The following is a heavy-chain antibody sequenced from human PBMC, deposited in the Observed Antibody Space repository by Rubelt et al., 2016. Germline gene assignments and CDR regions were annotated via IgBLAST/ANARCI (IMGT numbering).Heavy chain of an antibody. CDR3: ARGSFFPGVAVDY. J-gene: IGHJ4*02. Sequence: QVQLQESGPGLVKPSETLSLTCTVSGGSISSYYWIWVRQPPGKGLEWIGYIYYSGSTNYNPAPKSRVTISVDTSKNQFSLKLSSVTAADTAVYYCARGSFFPGVAVDYSGQGTLVTVSS. CDR1: GGSISSYY. D-gene: IGHD2-15*01. V-gene: IGHV4-59*01. CDR2: IYYSGST.